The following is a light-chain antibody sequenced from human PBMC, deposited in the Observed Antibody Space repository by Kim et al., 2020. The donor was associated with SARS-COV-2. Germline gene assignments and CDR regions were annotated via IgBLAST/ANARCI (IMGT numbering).Light chain of an antibody. CDR3: QLYSSSPAT. CDR2: GAS. CDR1: QSVSSNY. J-gene: IGKJ1*01. Sequence: EIVLTQSPGTLSLSPGKRATLSCRASQSVSSNYLAWYQQKPGQAPRPLIYGASSRATGIPDRFSGSGSGTDFTLTITRLEPEDFAVYYCQLYSSSPATFGQGAKVDSK. V-gene: IGKV3-20*01.